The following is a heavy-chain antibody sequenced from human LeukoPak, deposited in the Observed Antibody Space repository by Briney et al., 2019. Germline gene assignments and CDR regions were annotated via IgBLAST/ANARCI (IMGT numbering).Heavy chain of an antibody. CDR3: AKDRVFRGSGWSFFDY. J-gene: IGHJ4*02. Sequence: GGSLRLSCAASGFTFDDYAMHWVRQAPGKGLEWVSGTSWNSGSIGYADSVKGRFTISRDNAKNSLYLQMNSLRAEDMALYYCAKDRVFRGSGWSFFDYWGQGTLVTVSS. CDR2: TSWNSGSI. D-gene: IGHD6-19*01. V-gene: IGHV3-9*03. CDR1: GFTFDDYA.